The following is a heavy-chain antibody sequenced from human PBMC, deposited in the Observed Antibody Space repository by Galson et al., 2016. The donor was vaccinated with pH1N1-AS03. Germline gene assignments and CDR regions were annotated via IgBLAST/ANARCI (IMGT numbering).Heavy chain of an antibody. CDR1: GFSLNTNGVG. CDR2: LYWNSEK. Sequence: PALVKPTQTLTLTCDFSGFSLNTNGVGVGWIRQPPGKPLEWLALLYWNSEKRYNPFLKGRLTITKDTSKNHVVLTMTNMAPGDTATYFCARKLTGSMVVTIGVGYFDRWGRGTLVAVSS. D-gene: IGHD2-21*02. CDR3: ARKLTGSMVVTIGVGYFDR. J-gene: IGHJ2*01. V-gene: IGHV2-5*01.